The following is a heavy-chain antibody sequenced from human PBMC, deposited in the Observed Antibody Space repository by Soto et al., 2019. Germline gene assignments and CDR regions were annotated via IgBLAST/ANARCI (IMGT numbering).Heavy chain of an antibody. Sequence: QITLKEAGPTLVKPTETLTLTCTFSGFSFTTTRMGVGWTRQPPGKALEWLAIIYWEGESAYNPLLRRRLTLTEDTSKNQVVLTMTNMDPKDTATYCCAHRDSTGTTTYFDSWGQGIPVTVAS. CDR2: IYWEGES. V-gene: IGHV2-5*02. J-gene: IGHJ4*02. CDR3: AHRDSTGTTTYFDS. D-gene: IGHD1-1*01. CDR1: GFSFTTTRMG.